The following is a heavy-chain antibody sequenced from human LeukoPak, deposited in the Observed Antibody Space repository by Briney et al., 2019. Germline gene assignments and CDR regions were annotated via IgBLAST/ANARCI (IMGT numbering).Heavy chain of an antibody. Sequence: GGSLRLSCAASGFTFRSYAMSWVRQAPRKGLEWVSAISGSGGSTYYADSVKGRFTISRDNSKNTLYLQMNSLRAEDTAVYYCAKDPLPLEDWSDPWGQGTLVTVSS. J-gene: IGHJ5*02. CDR1: GFTFRSYA. CDR2: ISGSGGST. V-gene: IGHV3-23*01. CDR3: AKDPLPLEDWSDP.